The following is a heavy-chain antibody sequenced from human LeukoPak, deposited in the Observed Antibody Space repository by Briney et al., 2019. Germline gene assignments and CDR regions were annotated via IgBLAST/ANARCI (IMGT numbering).Heavy chain of an antibody. Sequence: GGSLRLSCAASGFTFSSYSMNWVRQAPGKGLEWVSSISSSSSYIYYADSVKGRFTISRDNAKNSLYLQMNSLRAEDTAVYYCAKKKRVVAATFAPQNDYWGQGTLVTVSS. D-gene: IGHD2-15*01. CDR3: AKKKRVVAATFAPQNDY. V-gene: IGHV3-21*01. J-gene: IGHJ4*02. CDR2: ISSSSSYI. CDR1: GFTFSSYS.